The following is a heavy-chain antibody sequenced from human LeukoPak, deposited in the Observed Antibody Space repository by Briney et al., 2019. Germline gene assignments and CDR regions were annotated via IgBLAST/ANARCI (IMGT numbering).Heavy chain of an antibody. CDR3: ARLGAPKRYYFDY. Sequence: SETLSLTCTVSGGSISSYFWSWIRQPPGKGLEWIGYIYYTGSTNYNPSLKSRVTVSVDTSMNQFSLKLSSVTAADTAVYYCARLGAPKRYYFDYWGQGTLVTVSS. J-gene: IGHJ4*02. CDR1: GGSISSYF. D-gene: IGHD6-6*01. V-gene: IGHV4-59*08. CDR2: IYYTGST.